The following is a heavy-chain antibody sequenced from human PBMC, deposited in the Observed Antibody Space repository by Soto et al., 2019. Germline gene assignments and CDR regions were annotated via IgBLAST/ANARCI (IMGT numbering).Heavy chain of an antibody. CDR2: IERDDDDK. D-gene: IGHD1-20*01. Sequence: SGPTLLNPTETLTLTGTFSGFSLTSPGMCVSWIRQPPGKALEWLALIERDDDDKYYSTSLKTRLTISKDTRKNQVVLTMANMDPADTGTYYCARSIRGPRRLNGMDVWGQGTTVTSP. V-gene: IGHV2-70*13. CDR3: ARSIRGPRRLNGMDV. CDR1: GFSLTSPGMC. J-gene: IGHJ6*02.